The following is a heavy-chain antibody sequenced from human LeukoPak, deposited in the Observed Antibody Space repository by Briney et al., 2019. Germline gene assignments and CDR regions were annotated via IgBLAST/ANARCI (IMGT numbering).Heavy chain of an antibody. J-gene: IGHJ4*02. V-gene: IGHV1-69*13. Sequence: SVKVSCKASGGTFSSYAISWVRQAPGQGLEWMGGIIPIFGTANYAQKFQGRVTITADESTSTAYMELSSLRSEDTAVYYCAKDEDYDLWSGRGLGYWGQGTLVTVSS. CDR2: IIPIFGTA. CDR1: GGTFSSYA. CDR3: AKDEDYDLWSGRGLGY. D-gene: IGHD3-3*01.